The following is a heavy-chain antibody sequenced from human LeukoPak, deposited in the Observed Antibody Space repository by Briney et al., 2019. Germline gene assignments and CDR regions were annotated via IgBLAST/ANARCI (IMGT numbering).Heavy chain of an antibody. CDR2: ISAYNGNT. D-gene: IGHD6-19*01. CDR3: ARVGYSSGWSFDY. J-gene: IGHJ4*02. Sequence: GASVKVSCKASGFTFTSSAVQWVRQAPGQGLEWMGWISAYNGNTNYAQKLQGRVTMTTDTSTSTAYMELRSLRSDDTVVYYCARVGYSSGWSFDYWGQGTLVTVSS. CDR1: GFTFTSSA. V-gene: IGHV1-18*01.